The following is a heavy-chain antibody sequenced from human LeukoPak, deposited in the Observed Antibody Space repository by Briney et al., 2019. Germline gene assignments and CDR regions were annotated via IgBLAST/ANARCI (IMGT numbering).Heavy chain of an antibody. CDR2: IIPSFGTA. J-gene: IGHJ4*02. D-gene: IGHD2-15*01. CDR1: GGTFSSYA. Sequence: SVKVSCKASGGTFSSYAISWVRQAPGQGLEWMGGIIPSFGTANYAQKFQGRVTITADESTSTPYMELSSLRSDDTAVYYCARDGYCSGGSCYDYWGQGTLVTVSS. V-gene: IGHV1-69*01. CDR3: ARDGYCSGGSCYDY.